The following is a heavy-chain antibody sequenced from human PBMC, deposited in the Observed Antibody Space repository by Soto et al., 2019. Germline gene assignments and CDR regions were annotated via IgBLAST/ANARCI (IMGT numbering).Heavy chain of an antibody. CDR2: FDPEDGET. V-gene: IGHV1-24*01. CDR3: ATKGYYDFWSGYRYYYFDY. D-gene: IGHD3-3*01. J-gene: IGHJ4*02. Sequence: QVQLVQSGAEVKKPGASVKVSCKVSGYTLTELSMHWVRQAPGKGLEWMGGFDPEDGETIYAQKFQGRVTMTEDTSTDTAYMELSSLRSEDTAVYYCATKGYYDFWSGYRYYYFDYWGQGTLVTVSS. CDR1: GYTLTELS.